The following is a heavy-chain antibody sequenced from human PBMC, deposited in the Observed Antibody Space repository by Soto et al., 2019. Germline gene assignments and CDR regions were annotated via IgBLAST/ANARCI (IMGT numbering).Heavy chain of an antibody. CDR3: TMGLLWFGAY. Sequence: EVQLVESGGGLVQPGGSLKLSCAASGFTFSGSAMHWVRQASGKGLEWVGRIRSKANSYATAYAASVKGRFTISRDDSKNPAYLQMNSLKTEDTAVSYCTMGLLWFGAYWGQGPLVTVSS. CDR1: GFTFSGSA. CDR2: IRSKANSYAT. D-gene: IGHD3-10*01. J-gene: IGHJ4*02. V-gene: IGHV3-73*02.